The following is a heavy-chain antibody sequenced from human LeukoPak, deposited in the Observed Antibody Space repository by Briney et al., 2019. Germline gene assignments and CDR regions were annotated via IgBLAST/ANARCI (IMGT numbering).Heavy chain of an antibody. CDR3: ARDFEGFDF. J-gene: IGHJ4*02. V-gene: IGHV1-69*06. CDR2: IIPIFGTA. CDR1: GGTFSSYA. Sequence: GSWVKVSCKASGGTFSSYAISGVRQAPGRGLGWMRGIIPIFGTANYAQKFQGRVTITADKSTSTAYMELSSLRSEDTAVYYCARDFEGFDFWGQGTLVTVSS.